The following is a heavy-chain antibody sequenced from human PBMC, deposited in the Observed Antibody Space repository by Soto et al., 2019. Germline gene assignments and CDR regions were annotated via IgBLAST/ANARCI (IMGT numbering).Heavy chain of an antibody. V-gene: IGHV3-23*01. CDR2: ITGSGSSI. Sequence: GGSLRLSCVASGFSFNKYAMIWVRQAPGKGQEWVSGITGSGSSIQYTDSVKGRFTVSRDNSNNTVYLQMDSLRPEDTAVYYCARDLRYLRTLDHWGQGTLVTVSS. CDR3: ARDLRYLRTLDH. D-gene: IGHD3-16*02. J-gene: IGHJ4*02. CDR1: GFSFNKYA.